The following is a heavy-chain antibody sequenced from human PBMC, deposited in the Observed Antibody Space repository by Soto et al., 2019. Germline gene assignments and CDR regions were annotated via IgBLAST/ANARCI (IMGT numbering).Heavy chain of an antibody. J-gene: IGHJ5*02. Sequence: QVQLVESGGGVVQPGRSLRLSCTASGFSFSTYGMHWVRQPPGKGLEWMAVLSYDGGNKFYADSVKGRFTISRDNSKNTLYLQMNSLPTADTAVYYCGRPHAPYVGWPAVDHWGQGTLVTVSS. CDR2: LSYDGGNK. CDR1: GFSFSTYG. CDR3: GRPHAPYVGWPAVDH. D-gene: IGHD6-19*01. V-gene: IGHV3-30*03.